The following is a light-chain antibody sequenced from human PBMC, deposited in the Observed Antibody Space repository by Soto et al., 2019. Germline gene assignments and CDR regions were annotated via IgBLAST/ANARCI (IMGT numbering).Light chain of an antibody. V-gene: IGKV1D-13*01. CDR3: QQFNNYTHVP. CDR2: DAS. CDR1: QGISSA. Sequence: AIQLTQSPSSLSASVGDRVTITCRASQGISSALAWYQQKPGKAPKLLIYDASSLESGVPSRFSGSGSGTDFTLTISSLQPEDFATYYCQQFNNYTHVPFGQGTKLEIK. J-gene: IGKJ2*01.